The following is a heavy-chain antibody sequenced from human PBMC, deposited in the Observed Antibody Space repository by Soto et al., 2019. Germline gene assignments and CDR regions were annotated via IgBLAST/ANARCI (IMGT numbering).Heavy chain of an antibody. J-gene: IGHJ6*02. CDR3: AARSGSYYYYYGMDV. CDR2: IVVGSGNT. V-gene: IGHV1-58*01. D-gene: IGHD1-26*01. Sequence: SVKVSCKASGFTFTSSAVQWVRQARGQRLEWIGWIVVGSGNTNYAQKFQERVTITRDMSTSTAYMELSSLRSEDTAVYYCAARSGSYYYYYGMDVWGQGTTVTVSS. CDR1: GFTFTSSA.